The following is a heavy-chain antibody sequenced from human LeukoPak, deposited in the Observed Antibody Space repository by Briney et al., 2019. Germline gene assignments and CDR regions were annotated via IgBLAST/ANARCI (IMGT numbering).Heavy chain of an antibody. V-gene: IGHV1-69*06. Sequence: SVNVSCKASGGTFSSYAISWVRQAPGQGLEWMGSIIPIFGTANYAQKFQGRVTITADKSTSTAYMELSSLRSEDTAVYYCARTNSITIFGVVTRLNGWFDPWGQGTLVTVSS. D-gene: IGHD3-3*01. CDR1: GGTFSSYA. CDR3: ARTNSITIFGVVTRLNGWFDP. CDR2: IIPIFGTA. J-gene: IGHJ5*02.